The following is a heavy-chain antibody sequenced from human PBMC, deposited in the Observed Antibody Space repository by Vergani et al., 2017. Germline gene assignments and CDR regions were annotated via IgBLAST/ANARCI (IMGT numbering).Heavy chain of an antibody. J-gene: IGHJ4*02. D-gene: IGHD1-1*01. V-gene: IGHV4-34*01. CDR3: ASKPSGLEPPVY. CDR1: GGSFSGYY. Sequence: VQLQQWGAGLLKPSETLSLTCAVYGGSFSGYYWSWIRQPPGKGLEWIGEIKKSGSTNYNPSLKSRVTISVDTSKNQFSLKLSSVTAADTAVYYCASKPSGLEPPVYWGQGTLVTVSS. CDR2: IKKSGST.